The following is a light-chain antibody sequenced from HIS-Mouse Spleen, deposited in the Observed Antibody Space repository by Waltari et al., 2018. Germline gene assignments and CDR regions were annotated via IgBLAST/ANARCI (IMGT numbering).Light chain of an antibody. V-gene: IGLV2-14*03. Sequence: HSALTQPASVSGSPGQSITISCTGTSSDVGGYNYVSWYQQHPGKAPKLMMYDVSKRPSGVSNRFSGSKSGTTASLTISGLQAEDEADYYCSSYTSSSTLVFGGGTKLTVL. J-gene: IGLJ2*01. CDR2: DVS. CDR1: SSDVGGYNY. CDR3: SSYTSSSTLV.